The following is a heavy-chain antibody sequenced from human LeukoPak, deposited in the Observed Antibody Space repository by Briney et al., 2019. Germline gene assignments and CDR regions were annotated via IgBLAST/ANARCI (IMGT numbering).Heavy chain of an antibody. CDR2: INPSGGAT. CDR1: GYTFTTYY. CDR3: ARAPLLYCSSTSCSPYNWFDP. D-gene: IGHD2-2*01. J-gene: IGHJ5*02. V-gene: IGHV1-46*01. Sequence: ASVKVSCKASGYTFTTYYMHWVRQAPGQGLEWMGIINPSGGATSYAQKFQVRVTMTRNTSISTAYMELSSLRSEDTAVYYCARAPLLYCSSTSCSPYNWFDPWGQGTLVTVSS.